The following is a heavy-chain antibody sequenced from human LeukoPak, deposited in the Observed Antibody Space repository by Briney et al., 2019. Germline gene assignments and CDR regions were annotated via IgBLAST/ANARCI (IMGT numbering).Heavy chain of an antibody. V-gene: IGHV3-33*06. CDR2: IWYDGSNK. D-gene: IGHD2-2*01. J-gene: IGHJ4*02. CDR1: GFTFSSYG. Sequence: PGRSLRLSCAASGFTFSSYGMHWVRQAPGKGLEWVAVIWYDGSNKYYADSVKGRFTISRDNSKNTLYLQMNSLRAEDTAVYYCAKTPVPAAVDYWGQGTLVTVSS. CDR3: AKTPVPAAVDY.